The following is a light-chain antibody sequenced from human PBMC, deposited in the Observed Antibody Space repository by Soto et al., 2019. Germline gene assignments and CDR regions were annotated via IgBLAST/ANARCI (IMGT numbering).Light chain of an antibody. CDR3: QQYNSYST. J-gene: IGKJ1*01. Sequence: DIQMTQSPSTLSASVGDRVTITCRASQGISSWLAWYQRKPGKAPKLLIYKASSLESGVPSRFSGSGSGTEFNLTISSLQPDDFATYYCQQYNSYSTFGQGTKLEIK. V-gene: IGKV1-5*03. CDR1: QGISSW. CDR2: KAS.